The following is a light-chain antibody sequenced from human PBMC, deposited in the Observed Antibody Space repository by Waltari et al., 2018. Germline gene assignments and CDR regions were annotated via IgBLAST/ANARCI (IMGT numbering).Light chain of an antibody. Sequence: TCRASQSISSWLAWDQQKPGKAPKLLIYKASSLESGVPSRFSGSGSGTEFTLTISSLQPDDFATYYCQQYNIYSWTFGQGTNVEIK. V-gene: IGKV1-5*03. CDR1: QSISSW. CDR2: KAS. CDR3: QQYNIYSWT. J-gene: IGKJ1*01.